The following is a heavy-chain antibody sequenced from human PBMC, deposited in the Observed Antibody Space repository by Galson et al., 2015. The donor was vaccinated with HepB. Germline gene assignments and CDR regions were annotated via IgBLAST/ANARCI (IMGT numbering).Heavy chain of an antibody. D-gene: IGHD1-26*01. V-gene: IGHV3-74*01. Sequence: SLRLSCAASGFTFSSYWMHWVRQAPGKGLVWVSRINSDGSSTSYADSVKGRFTISRDNAKNTLYLQMNGLRAEDTAVYYCARAPPVGGGDYWGQGTLVTVSS. CDR2: INSDGSST. CDR1: GFTFSSYW. J-gene: IGHJ4*02. CDR3: ARAPPVGGGDY.